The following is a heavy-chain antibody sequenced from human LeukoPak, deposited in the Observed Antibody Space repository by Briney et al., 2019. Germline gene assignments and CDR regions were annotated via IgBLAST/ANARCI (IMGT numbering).Heavy chain of an antibody. CDR1: GGSIRSSSYY. V-gene: IGHV4-39*01. J-gene: IGHJ4*02. CDR2: IYFTGNT. D-gene: IGHD2-2*03. CDR3: TSGYFVHTFDF. Sequence: PSETLSLTCTVSGGSIRSSSYYWGWIRQPPGKGLEWIGSIYFTGNTYYNPSLKTRVTISIDTSKNQFSLNLSSVTATATAMYYCTSGYFVHTFDFWGQGPLVTVSS.